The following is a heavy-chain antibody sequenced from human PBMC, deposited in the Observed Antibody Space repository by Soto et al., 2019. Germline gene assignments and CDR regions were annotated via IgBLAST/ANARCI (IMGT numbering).Heavy chain of an antibody. CDR1: GGSFSGYY. V-gene: IGHV4-34*01. D-gene: IGHD5-18*01. Sequence: SETLSLTCAVYGGSFSGYYWSWIRQPPGKGLEWIGEINHSGSTNYNPSLKSRVTISVDTSKNQFSLKLSSVTAADTAVYYCARREGDTAMVDAFDIWGQGTMVTVSS. CDR3: ARREGDTAMVDAFDI. J-gene: IGHJ3*02. CDR2: INHSGST.